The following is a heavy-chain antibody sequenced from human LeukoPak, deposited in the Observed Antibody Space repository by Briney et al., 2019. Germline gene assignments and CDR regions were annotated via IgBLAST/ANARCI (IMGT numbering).Heavy chain of an antibody. CDR1: GFTFSSYA. CDR3: ARDRTGRYCSGGSCFGLDY. CDR2: IWYDGSNK. Sequence: PGGSLRLSCAASGFTFSSYAMHWVRQAPGKGLEWVAVIWYDGSNKYYADSVKGRFTISRDNSKNTLYLQMNSLRAEDTAVYYCARDRTGRYCSGGSCFGLDYWGQGTLVTVSS. J-gene: IGHJ4*02. D-gene: IGHD2-15*01. V-gene: IGHV3-33*08.